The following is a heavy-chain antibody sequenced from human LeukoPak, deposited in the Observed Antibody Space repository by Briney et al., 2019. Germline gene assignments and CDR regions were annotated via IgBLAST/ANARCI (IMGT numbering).Heavy chain of an antibody. CDR2: ISSSSSSK. CDR3: ARVGLRPYNWFDP. D-gene: IGHD3-16*01. V-gene: IGHV3-48*04. Sequence: GGSLRLSCAAPGFTFSSYSMNWVRQAPGKGLEWVSYISSSSSSKKYADSVKGRFTISRDNAKNSLYLQMNSLRAEDTALYHCARVGLRPYNWFDPWGQGTLVTVSS. CDR1: GFTFSSYS. J-gene: IGHJ5*02.